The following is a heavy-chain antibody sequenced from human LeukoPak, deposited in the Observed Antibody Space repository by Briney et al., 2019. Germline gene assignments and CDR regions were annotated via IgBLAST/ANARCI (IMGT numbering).Heavy chain of an antibody. CDR3: ARDKYFDPTYYFYYMDV. CDR1: GFTFSSYA. V-gene: IGHV3-23*01. D-gene: IGHD3-9*01. Sequence: GALRLSCAASGFTFSSYAMSWVRQAPGKGLEWVSAISGSGGSTYYADSVKGRFTISRGNSKNTLYLQMNSLRAEDSAVYYCARDKYFDPTYYFYYMDVWGKGTTVTVSS. CDR2: ISGSGGST. J-gene: IGHJ6*03.